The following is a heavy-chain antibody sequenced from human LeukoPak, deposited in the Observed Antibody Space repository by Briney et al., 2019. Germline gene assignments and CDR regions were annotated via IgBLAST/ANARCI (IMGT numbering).Heavy chain of an antibody. CDR1: GFTFSSYA. V-gene: IGHV3-23*01. Sequence: GGSLKLSCAASGFTFSSYAMSWVRQAPGKGLEWVSAISGSGGSTYYADSVKGRFTIPRDNSKNTLYLQMNSLRAEDTAVYYCAKLGLLWFGEPNNWFDPWGQGTLVTVSS. J-gene: IGHJ5*02. D-gene: IGHD3-10*01. CDR3: AKLGLLWFGEPNNWFDP. CDR2: ISGSGGST.